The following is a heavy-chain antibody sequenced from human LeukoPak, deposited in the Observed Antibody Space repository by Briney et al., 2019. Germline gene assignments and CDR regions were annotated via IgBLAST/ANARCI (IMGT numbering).Heavy chain of an antibody. CDR2: ISGSGGST. CDR1: GFTFSSYA. CDR3: TTVRGSYLFDY. J-gene: IGHJ4*02. V-gene: IGHV3-23*01. Sequence: GGSLRLSCAASGFTFSSYAMSWVRQAPGKGLEWVSAISGSGGSTYYADSVKGRFTISRDNSKNTLYLQMNSLRAEDTAVYYCTTVRGSYLFDYWGQGTLVTVSS. D-gene: IGHD1-26*01.